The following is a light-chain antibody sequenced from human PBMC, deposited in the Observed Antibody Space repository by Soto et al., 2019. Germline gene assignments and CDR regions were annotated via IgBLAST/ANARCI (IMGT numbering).Light chain of an antibody. CDR3: SSYTSSNSVV. Sequence: QSALTQPASVSGSPGQSITISCTGTSSDIGTYIYVSWYLQHPGKAPKLLIYEVRNRPSGVSNRFSGSKSGNTASLTISGLQAEDEADYYCSSYTSSNSVVFGGGTQLTVL. J-gene: IGLJ2*01. CDR1: SSDIGTYIY. CDR2: EVR. V-gene: IGLV2-14*01.